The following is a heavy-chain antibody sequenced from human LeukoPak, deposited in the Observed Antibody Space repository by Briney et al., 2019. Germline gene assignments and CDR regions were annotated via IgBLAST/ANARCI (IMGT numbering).Heavy chain of an antibody. D-gene: IGHD3-9*01. CDR1: GGSFSGYY. CDR2: INHSGST. V-gene: IGHV4-34*01. Sequence: SETLSLTSAVYGGSFSGYYWSWIRQPPGKGLEWIGEINHSGSTNYNPSLKSRVTISVDTSKNQFSLKLSSVTAADTAVYYCARGRILLRYFDWLPFDYWGQGTLVTVSS. J-gene: IGHJ4*02. CDR3: ARGRILLRYFDWLPFDY.